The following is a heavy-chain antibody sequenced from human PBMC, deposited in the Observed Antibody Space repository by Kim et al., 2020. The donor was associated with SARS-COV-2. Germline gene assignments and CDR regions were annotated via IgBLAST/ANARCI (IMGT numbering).Heavy chain of an antibody. Sequence: YNPSLKSRVTISVDTSKNQFSLKLSSVTAADTAVYYCARSSGWYSGPVDYWGQGTLVTVSS. J-gene: IGHJ4*02. V-gene: IGHV4-59*01. D-gene: IGHD6-19*01. CDR3: ARSSGWYSGPVDY.